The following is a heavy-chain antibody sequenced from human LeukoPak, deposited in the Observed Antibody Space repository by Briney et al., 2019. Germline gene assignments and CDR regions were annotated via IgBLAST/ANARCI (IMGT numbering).Heavy chain of an antibody. D-gene: IGHD3-22*01. V-gene: IGHV1-18*03. J-gene: IGHJ4*02. CDR1: GYTFTGYY. CDR3: ARDHITMRIVAPDWLDH. CDR2: ISTYSGNT. Sequence: ASVKVSCKASGYTFTGYYMHWVRQAPGQGLEWMGWISTYSGNTNHAQKFQDRLTMTTDTSTSTAYMEVRSLSSDDMAVYYCARDHITMRIVAPDWLDHWGQGTLVTISS.